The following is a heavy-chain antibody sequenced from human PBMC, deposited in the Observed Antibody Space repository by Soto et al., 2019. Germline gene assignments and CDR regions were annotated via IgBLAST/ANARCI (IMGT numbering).Heavy chain of an antibody. V-gene: IGHV1-69*02. CDR2: IIPILGIA. J-gene: IGHJ6*04. CDR3: ARVPQRKPSYYYYGMDV. CDR1: GGSFSSYT. Sequence: GASVKVSCKASGGSFSSYTISWVRQAPGQGLEWMGRIIPILGIANYAQKFQGRVTITADKSTSTAYMELSSLRSEDTAVYYCARVPQRKPSYYYYGMDVWGKGTTVTVSS.